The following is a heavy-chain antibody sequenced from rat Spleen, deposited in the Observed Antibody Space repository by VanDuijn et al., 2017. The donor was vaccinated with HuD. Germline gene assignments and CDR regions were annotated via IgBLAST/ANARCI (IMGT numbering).Heavy chain of an antibody. D-gene: IGHD4-3*01. CDR3: TRDRDSGYWYFDF. CDR2: ISPTGGST. J-gene: IGHJ1*01. Sequence: EVQMVESGGGLVQPGRSLKLSCAASGFTLSNYGMHWIRQAPTKGLEWVASISPTGGSTYYRDSVKGRFTISRDNAKSTLYLQMDSLRSEDTATYYGTRDRDSGYWYFDFWGPGTMVTVSS. V-gene: IGHV5-19*01. CDR1: GFTLSNYG.